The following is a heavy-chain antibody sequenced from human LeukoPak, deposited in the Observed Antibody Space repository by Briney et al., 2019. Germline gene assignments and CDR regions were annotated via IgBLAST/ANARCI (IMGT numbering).Heavy chain of an antibody. D-gene: IGHD2-21*01. J-gene: IGHJ4*02. CDR2: MYYRGTT. CDR1: GGSISSSSYH. V-gene: IGHV4-39*02. CDR3: AREYSRSVVAGSRPDL. Sequence: PSETLALTCSASGGSISSSSYHWGWIRQSPERGLEWVGSMYYRGTTYENPSLKSRLTLSIDTANNEFSLKLTSVTAADTAVYYCAREYSRSVVAGSRPDLWGQGLLVTVSS.